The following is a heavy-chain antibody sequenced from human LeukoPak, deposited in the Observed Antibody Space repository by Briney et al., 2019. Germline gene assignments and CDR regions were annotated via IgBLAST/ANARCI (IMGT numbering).Heavy chain of an antibody. Sequence: GGSLRLSCAASGFDFSSYWMHWVRQAPGKGLVWVSRISNDGSRTNYADSVTGRFTISRDNAKNTLYLQMDSLRDEDTAVYYCARGIGGVIVMPDYWGQGTLVTVSS. V-gene: IGHV3-74*01. CDR1: GFDFSSYW. J-gene: IGHJ4*02. CDR3: ARGIGGVIVMPDY. D-gene: IGHD3-16*02. CDR2: ISNDGSRT.